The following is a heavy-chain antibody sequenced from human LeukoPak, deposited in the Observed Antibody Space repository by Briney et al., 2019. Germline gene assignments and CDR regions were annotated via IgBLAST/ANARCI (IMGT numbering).Heavy chain of an antibody. CDR3: ARGLYSSGWYGYDAFDI. Sequence: RGESLKISCKGSGYSFTSYWIGWVRQIPGKGLEWMGIIYPGDSDTRYSPSFQGQVTISADKSITTAYLQWSSLKASDTAMYYCARGLYSSGWYGYDAFDIWGQGTMVTVSS. CDR2: IYPGDSDT. V-gene: IGHV5-51*01. J-gene: IGHJ3*02. D-gene: IGHD6-19*01. CDR1: GYSFTSYW.